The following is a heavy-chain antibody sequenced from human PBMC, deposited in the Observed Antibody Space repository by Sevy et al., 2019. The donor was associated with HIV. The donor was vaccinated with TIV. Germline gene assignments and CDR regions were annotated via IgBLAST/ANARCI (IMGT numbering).Heavy chain of an antibody. CDR1: GGSISSYY. J-gene: IGHJ6*02. Sequence: SETPSLTCTVSGGSISSYYWSWIRQPPGKGLEWIGYIYYSGSTNYNPSLKSRVTISVDTSKNQFSLKLSSVTAADTAVYYCARVRLPSTAAGENYYGMDVWGQGTTVTVSS. CDR2: IYYSGST. D-gene: IGHD6-13*01. CDR3: ARVRLPSTAAGENYYGMDV. V-gene: IGHV4-59*01.